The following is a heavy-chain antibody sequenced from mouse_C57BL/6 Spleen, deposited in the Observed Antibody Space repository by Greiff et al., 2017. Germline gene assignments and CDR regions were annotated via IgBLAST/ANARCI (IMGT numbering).Heavy chain of an antibody. CDR3: ARDYYGSRNWYFDV. CDR1: GYTFTSYG. D-gene: IGHD1-1*01. CDR2: IYPRSGNT. Sequence: QVQLKESGAELARPGASVKLSCKASGYTFTSYGISWVKQRTGQGLEWIGEIYPRSGNTYYNEKFKGKATLTADKSSSTAYMELRSLTSEDSAVYFCARDYYGSRNWYFDVWGTGTTVTVSS. V-gene: IGHV1-81*01. J-gene: IGHJ1*03.